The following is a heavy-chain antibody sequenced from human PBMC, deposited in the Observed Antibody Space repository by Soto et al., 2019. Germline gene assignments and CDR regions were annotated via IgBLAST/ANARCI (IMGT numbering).Heavy chain of an antibody. Sequence: SETLSLTCAVSGYSITSSSFWGWIRQPPGKGLEWIGSIYLGGTTYYDPSLKSRVTISVDTSKNEFSLKLSSVTAADTAVYYCARPRPNFGAVDSWGQGALVTVSS. CDR3: ARPRPNFGAVDS. V-gene: IGHV4-38-2*01. CDR2: IYLGGTT. CDR1: GYSITSSSF. D-gene: IGHD3-16*01. J-gene: IGHJ4*02.